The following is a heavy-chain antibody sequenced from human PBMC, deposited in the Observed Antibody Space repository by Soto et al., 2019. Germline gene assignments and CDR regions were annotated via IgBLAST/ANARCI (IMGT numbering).Heavy chain of an antibody. CDR2: ISSSSSTI. CDR1: GFTFSSYS. D-gene: IGHD3-22*01. J-gene: IGHJ4*02. Sequence: EVQLVESGGGLVQPGGSLRLSCAASGFTFSSYSMNWVRQAPGKGLEWVSYISSSSSTIYYADSVKGRFTISRDNAKNSLYLQMNSLRDEDTAVYYCARDPVYYDSSGYYRHYFDYWGQGTLVTVSS. CDR3: ARDPVYYDSSGYYRHYFDY. V-gene: IGHV3-48*02.